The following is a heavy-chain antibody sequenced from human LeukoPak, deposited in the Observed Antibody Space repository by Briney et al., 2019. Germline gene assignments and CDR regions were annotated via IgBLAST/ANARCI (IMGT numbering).Heavy chain of an antibody. Sequence: GGSLRLSCAASGFSFSSFGMSWVRQGSGKGLEWVSSIGTTGASTNYADSVKGRFTISRDNSKNTLYLQMNSLRAEDTAVYYCAKGDGIYSFDYWGQGTLVTVSS. CDR3: AKGDGIYSFDY. CDR2: IGTTGAST. J-gene: IGHJ4*02. V-gene: IGHV3-23*01. CDR1: GFSFSSFG. D-gene: IGHD1-26*01.